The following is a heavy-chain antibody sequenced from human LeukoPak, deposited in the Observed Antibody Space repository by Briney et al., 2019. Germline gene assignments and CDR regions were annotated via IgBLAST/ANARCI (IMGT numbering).Heavy chain of an antibody. CDR3: ARLQQQLVYYFDY. CDR1: GYTFTGYY. V-gene: IGHV1-2*06. J-gene: IGHJ4*02. Sequence: ASVKVSCKASGYTFTGYYMHWVRQAPGQGLEWMGRINPNSGGTNYAQKFQGRVTMTRDTSISTAYVELSRLRSDDTAVYYCARLQQQLVYYFDYWGQGALVTVSS. CDR2: INPNSGGT. D-gene: IGHD6-13*01.